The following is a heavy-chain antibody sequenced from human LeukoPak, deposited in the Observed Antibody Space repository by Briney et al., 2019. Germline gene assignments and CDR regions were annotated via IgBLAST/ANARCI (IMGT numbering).Heavy chain of an antibody. CDR3: ARASPENDFFDY. D-gene: IGHD3-3*01. Sequence: SETLSLTSAVSGGSFSGYYWCWIRQPPGKGLEWIGEINHSGSTNYNPSLKSRVTISVDTSKNQFSLKLSSVTAADTAVYYCARASPENDFFDYWGQGTLVTVSS. CDR1: GGSFSGYY. J-gene: IGHJ4*02. V-gene: IGHV4-34*01. CDR2: INHSGST.